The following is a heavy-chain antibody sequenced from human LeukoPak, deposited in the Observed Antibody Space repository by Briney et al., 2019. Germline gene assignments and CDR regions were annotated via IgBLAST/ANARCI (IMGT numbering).Heavy chain of an antibody. CDR3: TRVTIAVAARDAFDI. CDR2: INPNSGGT. Sequence: ASVKDSCMASGYTFTGYYMQWVRQAPGQGLEWMGWINPNSGGTNYAQKFQGRVNMTRDTSISTAYMELSRLRSDDTAVYYCTRVTIAVAARDAFDIRGQGTMVTVSS. J-gene: IGHJ3*02. V-gene: IGHV1-2*02. CDR1: GYTFTGYY. D-gene: IGHD6-19*01.